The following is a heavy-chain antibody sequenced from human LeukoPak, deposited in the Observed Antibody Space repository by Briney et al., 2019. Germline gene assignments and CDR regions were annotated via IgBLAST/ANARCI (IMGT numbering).Heavy chain of an antibody. D-gene: IGHD5-24*01. V-gene: IGHV3-30*04. CDR1: GFTFSSYA. Sequence: GGSLRLSCAASGFTFSSYAMHWVRQAPGKGLEWVAVISYDGSNKYYADSVKGRFTISRDNSKNTLYLQMNSLRAEDTAVYYCARERWLPYWGQGTLVTVSS. J-gene: IGHJ4*02. CDR3: ARERWLPY. CDR2: ISYDGSNK.